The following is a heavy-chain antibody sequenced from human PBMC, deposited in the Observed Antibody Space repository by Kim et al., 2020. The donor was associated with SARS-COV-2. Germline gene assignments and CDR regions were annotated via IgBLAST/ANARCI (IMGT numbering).Heavy chain of an antibody. Sequence: STSYAQKFQGRVTMTRDTSTSTVYMELSSLRSEDTAVYYCASNYYYGMDVWGQGTTVTVSS. CDR2: ST. J-gene: IGHJ6*02. V-gene: IGHV1-46*01. CDR3: ASNYYYGMDV.